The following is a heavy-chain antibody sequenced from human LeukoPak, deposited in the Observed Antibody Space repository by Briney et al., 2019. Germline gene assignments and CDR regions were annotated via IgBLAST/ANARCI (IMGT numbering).Heavy chain of an antibody. Sequence: PSETLSLTCTVSGASFSISNYYWGWIRQPPGKGLEWIGSVHYSGSTYSHTSLKSRVTMSVDTSKNQLSLKLTSVTAADTAVYYCARALYSSSWYGFDPWGQGTLVTVSS. CDR2: VHYSGST. CDR3: ARALYSSSWYGFDP. D-gene: IGHD6-13*01. CDR1: GASFSISNYY. V-gene: IGHV4-39*07. J-gene: IGHJ5*02.